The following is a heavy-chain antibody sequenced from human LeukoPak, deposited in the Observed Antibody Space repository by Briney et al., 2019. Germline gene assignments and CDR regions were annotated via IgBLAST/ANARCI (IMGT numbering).Heavy chain of an antibody. V-gene: IGHV1-8*01. CDR1: GYTFTSYD. J-gene: IGHJ4*02. CDR3: VRCSSTSCYGFDY. D-gene: IGHD2-2*01. CDR2: MNPNSGNT. Sequence: GASVKVSCKASGYTFTSYDIDWVRQATGQGLEWMGWMNPNSGNTGYAQKFQGRVTMTRNTSISTAYMELSSLRSEDTAVYYCVRCSSTSCYGFDYWGQGTLVTVSS.